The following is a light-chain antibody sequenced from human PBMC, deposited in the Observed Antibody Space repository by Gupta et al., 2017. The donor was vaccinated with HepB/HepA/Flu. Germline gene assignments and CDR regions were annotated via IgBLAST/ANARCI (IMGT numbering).Light chain of an antibody. J-gene: IGKJ1*01. V-gene: IGKV1-39*01. CDR3: QQGFNTLTWT. CDR2: AAS. CDR1: QTIRRY. Sequence: DIQMTQSPSSLSASIGDRVTITCRASQTIRRYLNWYQQKPGKAPNLLIFAASNLQSGVPSRFSGSGSGTNFTLTISSLQPEDFAPYYCQQGFNTLTWTFGQGTKVDMK.